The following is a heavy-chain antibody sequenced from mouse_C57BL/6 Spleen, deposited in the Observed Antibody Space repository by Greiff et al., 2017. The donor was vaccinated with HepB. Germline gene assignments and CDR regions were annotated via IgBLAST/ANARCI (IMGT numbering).Heavy chain of an antibody. CDR1: GFTFSSYA. Sequence: EVMLVESGGGLVKPGGSLKLSCAASGFTFSSYAMSWVRQTPEKRLEWVATISDGGSYTYYPDNVQGRFTISRDNAKNNLYLQMSHLKSEDTAMYYCARGYYAMGYWGQGTSVTVSS. CDR2: ISDGGSYT. CDR3: ARGYYAMGY. V-gene: IGHV5-4*03. J-gene: IGHJ4*01.